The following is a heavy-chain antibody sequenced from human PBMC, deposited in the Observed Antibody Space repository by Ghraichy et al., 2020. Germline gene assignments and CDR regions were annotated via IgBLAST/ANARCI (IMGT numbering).Heavy chain of an antibody. J-gene: IGHJ4*02. CDR3: TRGWLGPATPKNDY. D-gene: IGHD1-26*01. Sequence: SETLSLTCSVSGASVSSDSFHWSWIRQPPGKGLEWIGYIYYGGTTDYNTTLKSRVTISVDTSKSQFSLSLTSVTAADTAFYYCTRGWLGPATPKNDYWGQGTLVTVSS. CDR2: IYYGGTT. V-gene: IGHV4-61*01. CDR1: GASVSSDSFH.